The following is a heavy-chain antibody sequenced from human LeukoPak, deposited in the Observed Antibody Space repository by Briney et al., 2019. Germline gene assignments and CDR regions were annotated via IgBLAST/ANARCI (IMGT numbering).Heavy chain of an antibody. CDR1: GFTFSSYS. Sequence: PGGSLRLSCAASGFTFSSYSMNWVRQAPGKGLEWVSSISSSSSYIYYADSVKGRFTISRDNAKNSLYLQMNSLRAEDTAVYYCARVGKKRLLWFGGLELGDRGAFDYWGQGTLVTVSS. D-gene: IGHD3-10*01. J-gene: IGHJ4*02. CDR2: ISSSSSYI. CDR3: ARVGKKRLLWFGGLELGDRGAFDY. V-gene: IGHV3-21*04.